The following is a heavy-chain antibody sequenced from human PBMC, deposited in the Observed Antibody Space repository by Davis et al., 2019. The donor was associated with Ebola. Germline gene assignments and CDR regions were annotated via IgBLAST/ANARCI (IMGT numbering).Heavy chain of an antibody. Sequence: SETLSLTCAVYGGSFSGYYWSWIRQPPGKGLEWIGEINHSRSTNYNPSLKSRVTISVDTSKNQFSLKLNSVTAADTAVYYCARGLGLGWFDSWGRGTLVTVSS. J-gene: IGHJ5*01. CDR1: GGSFSGYY. CDR2: INHSRST. CDR3: ARGLGLGWFDS. V-gene: IGHV4-34*01.